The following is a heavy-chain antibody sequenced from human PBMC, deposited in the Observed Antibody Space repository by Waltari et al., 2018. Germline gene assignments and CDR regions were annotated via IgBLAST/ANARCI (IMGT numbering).Heavy chain of an antibody. CDR2: IYYSGST. CDR1: GGSISSYY. V-gene: IGHV4-59*01. CDR3: ARGAGRLGYCSGGSCYSGPFDI. Sequence: QVHLQESGSGLVKPSETLSLTCTVSGGSISSYYWSWIRQPPGKGLEWIGYIYYSGSTNYNPSLQSRVTISVDTSKNQFSLKLSSVTAADTAVYYCARGAGRLGYCSGGSCYSGPFDIWGQGTMVTVSS. J-gene: IGHJ3*02. D-gene: IGHD2-15*01.